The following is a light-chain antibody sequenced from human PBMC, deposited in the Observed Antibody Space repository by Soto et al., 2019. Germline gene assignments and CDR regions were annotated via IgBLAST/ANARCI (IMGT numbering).Light chain of an antibody. J-gene: IGLJ2*01. CDR1: SSYVGSYNL. CDR2: EVS. V-gene: IGLV2-23*02. Sequence: QSALTQPASVSGSPGQSITISCTGTSSYVGSYNLVSWYQQHPGKAPKLMIYEVSKRPSGVSNRFSGSKSGNTASLTISGLQAEDKADYYCCSYAGSTTFEFGGGTKLTVL. CDR3: CSYAGSTTFE.